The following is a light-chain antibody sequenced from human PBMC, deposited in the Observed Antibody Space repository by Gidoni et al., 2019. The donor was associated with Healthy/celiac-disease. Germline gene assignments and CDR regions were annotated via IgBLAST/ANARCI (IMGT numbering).Light chain of an antibody. CDR3: QQYNNWPSLT. CDR1: QSVSSN. J-gene: IGKJ4*01. CDR2: GAS. Sequence: EKVMTQSPATLSVSPGERATLSCRASQSVSSNLAWYQQKPGQAPRLLIYGASTRVTGIPARFSGSGSGTEFALTISSLQSEDFAVYCCQQYNNWPSLTFGGGTKVEIK. V-gene: IGKV3-15*01.